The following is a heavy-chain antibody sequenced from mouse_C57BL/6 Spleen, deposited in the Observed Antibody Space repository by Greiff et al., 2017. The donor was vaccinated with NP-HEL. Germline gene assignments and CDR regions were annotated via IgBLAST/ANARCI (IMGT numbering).Heavy chain of an antibody. D-gene: IGHD3-3*01. CDR1: GYTFTSYW. CDR3: ARKGLTVYFDY. CDR2: IDPSDSYT. V-gene: IGHV1-50*01. Sequence: QVQLQQPGAELVKPGASVKLSCKASGYTFTSYWMQWVKQRPGQGLEWIGEIDPSDSYTNYNQKFKGKATLTVDTSSSTAYMQLSSLTSEDSAVYYGARKGLTVYFDYGGQGTTRTVSS. J-gene: IGHJ2*01.